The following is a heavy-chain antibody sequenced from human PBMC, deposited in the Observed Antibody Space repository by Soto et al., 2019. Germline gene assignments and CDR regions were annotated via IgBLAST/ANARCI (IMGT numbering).Heavy chain of an antibody. CDR2: ISWKSGSI. V-gene: IGHV3-9*01. D-gene: IGHD6-19*01. CDR1: GFTFDDYA. CDR3: VKGTRSGWYGSWFDP. Sequence: EVQLVESGGGLVQPGRSLRVSCAASGFTFDDYAMHWVRQAPGKGLEWVSGISWKSGSIGYADSVKGRFTISRDNAKNSLYLQMNSLRPEDTALYYCVKGTRSGWYGSWFDPWGQGTLVTVSS. J-gene: IGHJ5*02.